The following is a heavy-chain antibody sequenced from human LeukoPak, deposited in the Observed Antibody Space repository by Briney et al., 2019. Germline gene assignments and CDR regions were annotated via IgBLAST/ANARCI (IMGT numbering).Heavy chain of an antibody. V-gene: IGHV3-33*06. CDR3: AKDAQRGFDYSNSLEY. CDR2: IWNDGSNK. J-gene: IGHJ4*02. CDR1: GFTFSNYG. Sequence: QSGGSLRLSCAASGFTFSNYGMHWVRQAPGRGLEWVAVIWNDGSNKYYADSVKGRFTTSRDNSQNTVDLHMNSLRAEDTAVYYCAKDAQRGFDYSNSLEYWGQGTLVTVSS. D-gene: IGHD4-11*01.